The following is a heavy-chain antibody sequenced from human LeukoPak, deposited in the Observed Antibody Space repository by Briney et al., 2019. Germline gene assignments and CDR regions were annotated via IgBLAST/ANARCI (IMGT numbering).Heavy chain of an antibody. J-gene: IGHJ4*02. CDR1: GFTFDDYA. D-gene: IGHD1-26*01. CDR2: IKQDGSEK. CDR3: ATRNSGSSSN. V-gene: IGHV3-7*03. Sequence: GGSLRLSCAASGFTFDDYAMHWVRQAPGKGLEWVANIKQDGSEKYYVDSVKGRFTISRDNAKNSLYLQMNSLRAEDTAVYYCATRNSGSSSNWGERTLLTVSS.